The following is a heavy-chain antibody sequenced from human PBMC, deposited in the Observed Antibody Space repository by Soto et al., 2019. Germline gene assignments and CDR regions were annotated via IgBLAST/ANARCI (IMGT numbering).Heavy chain of an antibody. Sequence: PSETLSLTRTVPGGSISSYYWSWVRQPPGKGLEWIGEINHSGSTNYNPSLKSRVTISVDTSKNQFSLKLSSVTAADTAVYYCAREDPGIAVAALWGQGTLVTVSS. CDR3: AREDPGIAVAAL. V-gene: IGHV4-34*09. CDR2: INHSGST. J-gene: IGHJ4*02. CDR1: GGSISSYY. D-gene: IGHD6-19*01.